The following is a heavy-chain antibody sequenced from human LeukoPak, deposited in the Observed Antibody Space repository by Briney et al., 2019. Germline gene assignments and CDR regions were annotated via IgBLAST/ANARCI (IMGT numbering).Heavy chain of an antibody. J-gene: IGHJ4*02. CDR3: AKAVRSMVTGGGYFDS. D-gene: IGHD3-10*01. Sequence: GGSLRLSCAASGFTVSSNEMSWVRQAPGKGLEWVSSLSGGGDSRYYADSVMGRFTISRDNSKNTLYLQMNSLRAEDTAVYYCAKAVRSMVTGGGYFDSWGQGTLVTVSS. CDR1: GFTVSSNE. V-gene: IGHV3-23*01. CDR2: LSGGGDSR.